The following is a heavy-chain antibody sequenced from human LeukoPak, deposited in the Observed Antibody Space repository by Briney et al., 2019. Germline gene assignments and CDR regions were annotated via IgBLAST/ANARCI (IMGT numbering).Heavy chain of an antibody. D-gene: IGHD1-26*01. CDR2: IYSGGST. J-gene: IGHJ4*02. CDR3: ASNSGSYWGGIDY. Sequence: GGSLRLSCAASGFTVSSNYMSWVRQAPGKGLERVSVIYSGGSTYYADSVKGRFTISRDNSKNTLYLQMNSLRAEDTAVYYCASNSGSYWGGIDYWGQGTLVTVS. CDR1: GFTVSSNY. V-gene: IGHV3-53*01.